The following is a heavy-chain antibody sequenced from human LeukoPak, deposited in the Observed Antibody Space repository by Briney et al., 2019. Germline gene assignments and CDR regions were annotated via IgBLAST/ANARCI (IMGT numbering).Heavy chain of an antibody. CDR1: GGSISSYY. V-gene: IGHV4-59*01. D-gene: IGHD2-15*01. J-gene: IGHJ1*01. CDR3: AGAGIASCGGCCFYPGYFHQ. Sequence: PSETLSLTCTVSGGSISSYYWSWIRQPPGKGLEWIGYINYSGSTNYNPSLKSRLTITVDTSKNQFSLKLSSVTAADTAVYYCAGAGIASCGGCCFYPGYFHQWGQGTLVTVSS. CDR2: INYSGST.